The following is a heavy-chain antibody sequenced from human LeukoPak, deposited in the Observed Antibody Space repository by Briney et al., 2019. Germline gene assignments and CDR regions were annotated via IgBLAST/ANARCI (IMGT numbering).Heavy chain of an antibody. J-gene: IGHJ4*02. Sequence: PGGSLRLSCAASGFTFSSYAMSWVRQAPGKGLEWVSAISGSGGSTYYADSVKGRFTISRDNSKITLYLQMNSLRAEDTAVYYCAKPITIFGVVPHDYWGQGTLVTVSS. CDR3: AKPITIFGVVPHDY. V-gene: IGHV3-23*01. D-gene: IGHD3-3*01. CDR1: GFTFSSYA. CDR2: ISGSGGST.